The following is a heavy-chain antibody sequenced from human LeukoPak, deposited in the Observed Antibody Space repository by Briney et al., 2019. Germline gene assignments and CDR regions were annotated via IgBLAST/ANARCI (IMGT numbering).Heavy chain of an antibody. Sequence: PGGSLRLSCAASGFTFSSYAMRWVRQAPGKGLEWVSAISGSGGSTYYADSVKGRFTISRDNSKNTLYLQMNSLRAEDTAVYYCAKDRSYSSGWFDYWGQGTLVTVSS. D-gene: IGHD6-19*01. CDR2: ISGSGGST. V-gene: IGHV3-23*01. CDR3: AKDRSYSSGWFDY. CDR1: GFTFSSYA. J-gene: IGHJ4*02.